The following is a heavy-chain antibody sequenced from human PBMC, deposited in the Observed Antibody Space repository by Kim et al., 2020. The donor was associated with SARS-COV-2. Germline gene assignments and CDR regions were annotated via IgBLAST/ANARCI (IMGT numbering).Heavy chain of an antibody. V-gene: IGHV3-30*18. Sequence: GGSLRLSCAASGFTFSTYGMYWVRQAPGKGLEWVAVISHGGTNQYYADFVKGRFTISRDDSKNTLYQQMNSLRAEDTAVYYCAKARWDATATWDRGMDVWGQGTTVTVSS. CDR2: ISHGGTNQ. CDR3: AKARWDATATWDRGMDV. CDR1: GFTFSTYG. J-gene: IGHJ6*02. D-gene: IGHD1-1*01.